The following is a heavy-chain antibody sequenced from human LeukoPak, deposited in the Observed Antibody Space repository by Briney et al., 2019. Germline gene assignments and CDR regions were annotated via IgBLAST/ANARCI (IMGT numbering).Heavy chain of an antibody. CDR1: GYTFTSYY. D-gene: IGHD2-2*01. CDR3: AIANCSSTSCYHYYYYMDV. CDR2: INPSGGST. V-gene: IGHV1-46*01. J-gene: IGHJ6*03. Sequence: ASVKVSCKASGYTFTSYYMHWVRQAPGQGLEWMGIINPSGGSTSYAQKFQGRVTMTRDMSTNTVYMELSSLRSEDTAVYYCAIANCSSTSCYHYYYYMDVWGKGTTVTVSS.